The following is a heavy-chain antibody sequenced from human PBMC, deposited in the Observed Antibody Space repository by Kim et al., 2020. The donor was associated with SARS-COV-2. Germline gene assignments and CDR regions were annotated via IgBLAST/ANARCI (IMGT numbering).Heavy chain of an antibody. CDR2: IWYDGSNK. CDR3: ARGGIVGATTGLDY. CDR1: GFTFSSYG. D-gene: IGHD1-26*01. J-gene: IGHJ4*02. Sequence: GGSLRLSCAASGFTFSSYGMHWVRQAPGKGLEWVAVIWYDGSNKYYADSVKGRFTISRDNSKNTLYLQMNSLRAEDTAVYYCARGGIVGATTGLDYWGQGTLVTVSS. V-gene: IGHV3-33*01.